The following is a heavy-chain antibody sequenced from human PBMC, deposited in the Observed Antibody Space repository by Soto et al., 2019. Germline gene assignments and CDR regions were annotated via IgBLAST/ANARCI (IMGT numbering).Heavy chain of an antibody. D-gene: IGHD3-22*01. CDR3: ARGEYDSSGLYSWAPLGFDV. V-gene: IGHV4-34*01. CDR1: GGSFTDYY. J-gene: IGHJ6*02. Sequence: QVQLRQWGAGLLKPSETLVLTCAVSGGSFTDYYWGWIRQSPGKGLEWIGEINHSASSTYNPSLASQVTSLVDTSKKQFSRRLTSVTAADTAMYYCARGEYDSSGLYSWAPLGFDVWGQGTTVTVSS. CDR2: INHSASS.